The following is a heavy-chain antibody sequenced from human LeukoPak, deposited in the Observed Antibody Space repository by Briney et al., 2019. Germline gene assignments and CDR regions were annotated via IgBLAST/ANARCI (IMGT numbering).Heavy chain of an antibody. CDR3: ASSSSGWYEDY. CDR2: IYTSRSP. Sequence: SETLSLTCTVSGGSISSYYWNWIRRPAGKGLEWIGRIYTSRSPTYNPSLKSRVTISVDKSKKQFSLKLNSVTAADTDVYYCASSSSGWYEDYWGQGTLVTVSS. V-gene: IGHV4-4*07. D-gene: IGHD6-19*01. CDR1: GGSISSYY. J-gene: IGHJ4*02.